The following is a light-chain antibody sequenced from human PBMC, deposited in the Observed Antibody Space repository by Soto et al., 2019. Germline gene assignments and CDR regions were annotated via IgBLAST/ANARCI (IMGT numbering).Light chain of an antibody. CDR1: QSVASN. CDR2: GAS. V-gene: IGKV3-15*01. CDR3: QQYVNWPPYT. J-gene: IGKJ2*01. Sequence: EIVLTQSPDTLSVSPGDRATLSCRASQSVASNLAWYQHKPGQAPRLLISGASTRATGVPARFSGSGSGTEFTLTISSLQSEDFALYYCQQYVNWPPYTFGQGTRLEI.